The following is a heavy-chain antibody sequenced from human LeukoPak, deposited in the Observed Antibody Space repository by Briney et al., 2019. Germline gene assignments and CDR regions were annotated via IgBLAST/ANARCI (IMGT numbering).Heavy chain of an antibody. CDR2: IYYSGST. Sequence: SETLSLTCTVSGGSISSYYWSWIRQPPGKGLEWIGYIYYSGSTNYNPSLKSRVAISVDTSKNQFSLKLSSVTAADTAVYYCARDRGYGDSWDFDLWGRGTLVTVSS. J-gene: IGHJ2*01. CDR1: GGSISSYY. CDR3: ARDRGYGDSWDFDL. D-gene: IGHD4-17*01. V-gene: IGHV4-59*01.